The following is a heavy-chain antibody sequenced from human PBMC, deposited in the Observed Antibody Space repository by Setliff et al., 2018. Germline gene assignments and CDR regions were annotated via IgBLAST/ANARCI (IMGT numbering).Heavy chain of an antibody. CDR1: GDSISGGDYY. CDR2: VYNSGTT. Sequence: PSETLSLTCTVSGDSISGGDYYWTWIRQPAGKRLEWIGRVYNSGTTYNAFFASRVTMSIDTSKNQFSLNLNSATAADTALYYCAKESLAINTRWFDPWGQGILVTVSS. V-gene: IGHV4-61*02. CDR3: AKESLAINTRWFDP. D-gene: IGHD3-3*02. J-gene: IGHJ5*02.